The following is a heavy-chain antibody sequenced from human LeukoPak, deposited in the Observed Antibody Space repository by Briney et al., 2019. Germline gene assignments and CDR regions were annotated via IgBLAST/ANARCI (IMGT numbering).Heavy chain of an antibody. CDR2: TYYRSKWYN. J-gene: IGHJ3*01. Sequence: SQTLSLTCAISGDSVYSNSAAWNWIRQSPSRGLEWLGRTYYRSKWYNDYAVSVRSRITINPDTSKNQFSLQLNSVTPEDTAVYYCARDRTGSIGRLAAFDVWGQGTMVTVSS. D-gene: IGHD1-1*01. V-gene: IGHV6-1*01. CDR1: GDSVYSNSAA. CDR3: ARDRTGSIGRLAAFDV.